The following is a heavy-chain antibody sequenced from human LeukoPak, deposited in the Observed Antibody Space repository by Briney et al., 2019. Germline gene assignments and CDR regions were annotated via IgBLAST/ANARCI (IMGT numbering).Heavy chain of an antibody. J-gene: IGHJ3*02. D-gene: IGHD2-21*02. CDR2: IYSGGGT. CDR1: GFTFSSYA. CDR3: ARDGTCGGACKGAFDI. Sequence: GGSLRLSCAASGFTFSSYAMSWVRQAPGKGLEWVSVIYSGGGTYYADSLKGRFTISRDNSKNTLYLQMNSLRAEDTAVYYCARDGTCGGACKGAFDIWGQGTMVTVSS. V-gene: IGHV3-66*01.